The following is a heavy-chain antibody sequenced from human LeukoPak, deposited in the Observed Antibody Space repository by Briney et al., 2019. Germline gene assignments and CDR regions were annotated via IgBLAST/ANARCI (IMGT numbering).Heavy chain of an antibody. J-gene: IGHJ4*02. CDR2: MNPNSGNT. Sequence: ASVKVSCKXSGYTFTSYDINWVRQATGQGLEWMGWMNPNSGNTGYAQKFQGRVTITRNTSISTAYMELSSLRSEDTAVYYCARGIEYSSSSPYWGQGTLVTVSS. V-gene: IGHV1-8*03. D-gene: IGHD6-6*01. CDR3: ARGIEYSSSSPY. CDR1: GYTFTSYD.